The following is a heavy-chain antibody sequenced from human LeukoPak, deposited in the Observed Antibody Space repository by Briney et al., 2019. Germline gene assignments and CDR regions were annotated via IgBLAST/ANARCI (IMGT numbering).Heavy chain of an antibody. CDR2: ISAYNGRT. CDR3: ARGGTYYPCIDY. Sequence: ASVKVSCKASGYTFNSSYINWVRQAPGQRLEWMGWISAYNGRTNYAQKFQGRVTMTTDSSTSTAYMDLTSLRSDDTAVYYCARGGTYYPCIDYWGQGTLVTVSS. CDR1: GYTFNSSY. V-gene: IGHV1-18*01. J-gene: IGHJ4*02. D-gene: IGHD1-26*01.